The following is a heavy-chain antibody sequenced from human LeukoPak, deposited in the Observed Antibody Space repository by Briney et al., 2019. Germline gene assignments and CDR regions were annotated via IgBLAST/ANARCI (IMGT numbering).Heavy chain of an antibody. CDR2: ISGSGATT. Sequence: PGGSLRLSCAASGFTFSNYAMSWVRQAPGKGLEWVSGISGSGATTYYADSVKGRFTISRTNSKNTLYLQVNSLRAEDTAVYYCAKTARYSYGYEDYWGQGTLVTVSS. CDR1: GFTFSNYA. CDR3: AKTARYSYGYEDY. J-gene: IGHJ4*02. V-gene: IGHV3-23*01. D-gene: IGHD5-18*01.